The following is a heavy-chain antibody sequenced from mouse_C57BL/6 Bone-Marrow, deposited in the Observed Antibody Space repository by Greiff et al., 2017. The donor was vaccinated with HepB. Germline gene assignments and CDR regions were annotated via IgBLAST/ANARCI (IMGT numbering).Heavy chain of an antibody. J-gene: IGHJ3*01. Sequence: EVMLVESGGGLVQPGGSLKLSCAASGFTFSDYYMYWVRQTPEKRLEWVAYISNGGGSTYYPDTVKGRFTISRDNAKNTLYLQMSRLKSEDTAMYYCARERGMVTTQAFAYWGQGTLVTVSA. CDR1: GFTFSDYY. D-gene: IGHD2-2*01. CDR2: ISNGGGST. CDR3: ARERGMVTTQAFAY. V-gene: IGHV5-12*01.